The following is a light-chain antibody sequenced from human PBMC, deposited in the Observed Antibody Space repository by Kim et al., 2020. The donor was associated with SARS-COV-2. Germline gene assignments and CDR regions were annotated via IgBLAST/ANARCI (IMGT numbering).Light chain of an antibody. CDR3: LQDFDYPRT. V-gene: IGKV1-6*01. J-gene: IGKJ1*01. CDR1: QDIRND. CDR2: DAV. Sequence: SIGDRVTITCRASQDIRNDLGWYQKRPGKAPKLLIYDAVTLQSGVPSRFSATRSGTDFTLTISGLQPEDFASYYCLQDFDYPRTFGQGTKVDIK.